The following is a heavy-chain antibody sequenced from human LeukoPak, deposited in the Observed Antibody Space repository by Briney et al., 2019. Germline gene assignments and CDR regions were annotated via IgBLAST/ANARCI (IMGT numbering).Heavy chain of an antibody. CDR3: AKVPGDYYYMDV. CDR1: GFTFSSYW. V-gene: IGHV3-23*01. J-gene: IGHJ6*03. CDR2: ISGSGGST. Sequence: GGSLRLSCAASGFTFSSYWMSWVRQVPGKGLEWASVISGSGGSTYYADSVKGRFTISRDNSKNTLYLQMNSLRAEDTAVYYCAKVPGDYYYMDVWGKGTTVTVSS.